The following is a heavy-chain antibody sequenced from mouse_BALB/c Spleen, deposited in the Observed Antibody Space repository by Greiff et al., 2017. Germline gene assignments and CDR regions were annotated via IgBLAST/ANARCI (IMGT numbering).Heavy chain of an antibody. J-gene: IGHJ3*01. CDR3: ARDKELGIFAY. D-gene: IGHD2-14*01. CDR2: IRNKANGYTT. CDR1: GFTFTDYY. V-gene: IGHV7-3*02. Sequence: EVKLMESGGGLVQPGGSLRLSCATSGFTFTDYYMSWVRQPPGKALEWLGFIRNKANGYTTEYSASVKGRFTISRDNSQSILYLQMNTLRAEDSATYYCARDKELGIFAYWGQGTLVTVSA.